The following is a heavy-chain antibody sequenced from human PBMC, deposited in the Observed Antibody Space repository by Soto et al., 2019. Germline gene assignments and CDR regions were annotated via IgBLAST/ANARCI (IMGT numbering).Heavy chain of an antibody. CDR1: GGSISSGGYS. Sequence: QLQLQESGSGLVKPSQTLSLTCAVSGGSISSGGYSWSWIRQPPGKGLEWIGYIYHSGSTYYNPSLKGRVTLTVDRAKNQFSLKLSSVTAADKAVYYCARAIGWFGELLGGYYFDYWGQGTLVTVSS. CDR2: IYHSGST. V-gene: IGHV4-30-2*01. J-gene: IGHJ4*02. D-gene: IGHD3-10*01. CDR3: ARAIGWFGELLGGYYFDY.